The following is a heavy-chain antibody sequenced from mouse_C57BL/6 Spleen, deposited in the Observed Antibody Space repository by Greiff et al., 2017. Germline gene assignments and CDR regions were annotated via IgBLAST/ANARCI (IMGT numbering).Heavy chain of an antibody. Sequence: DVMLVESGGGLVQPGGSLTLSCAASGFTFSDYGMAWVRQAPRKGPEWVAFISNLAYSIYYAYTVTGRFTISRENAKNTLYLEMSSLTSEDTARYYCARQDYGSSHWYCDVGGTGTTVSVSS. CDR2: ISNLAYSI. CDR3: ARQDYGSSHWYCDV. CDR1: GFTFSDYG. V-gene: IGHV5-15*01. J-gene: IGHJ1*03. D-gene: IGHD1-1*01.